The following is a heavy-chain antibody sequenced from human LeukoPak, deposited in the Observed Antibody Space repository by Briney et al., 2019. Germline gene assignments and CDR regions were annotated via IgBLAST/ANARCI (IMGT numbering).Heavy chain of an antibody. V-gene: IGHV3-11*01. J-gene: IGHJ3*02. CDR2: ISSSGSTI. D-gene: IGHD3-16*02. CDR1: GFTFSDYY. Sequence: GGSLRLSCAASGFTFSDYYMSWIRQAPGRGLEWVSYISSSGSTIYYADSVKGRFTISRDNAKNSLYLQMNSLRAEDTAVYYCARADYDYVWGSYRSAPSAFDIWGQGTMVTVSS. CDR3: ARADYDYVWGSYRSAPSAFDI.